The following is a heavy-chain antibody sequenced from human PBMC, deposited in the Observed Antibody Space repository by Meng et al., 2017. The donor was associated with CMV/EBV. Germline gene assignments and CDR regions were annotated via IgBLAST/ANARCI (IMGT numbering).Heavy chain of an antibody. CDR1: GSTFSSYA. V-gene: IGHV3-30*04. CDR3: ARGFSGFDY. D-gene: IGHD3-10*01. CDR2: ISYDGSNK. J-gene: IGHJ4*02. Sequence: SLNISCAASGSTFSSYAMHWVRQAPGKGQEWVAVISYDGSNKYYADSVKGRFTISRHNSKNTLYLQMNSLSDEDAAVYYCARGFSGFDYWGQGTLVTVSS.